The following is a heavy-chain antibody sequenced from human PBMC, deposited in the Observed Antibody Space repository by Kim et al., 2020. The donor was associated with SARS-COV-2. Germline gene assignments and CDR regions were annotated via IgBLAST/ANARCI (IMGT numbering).Heavy chain of an antibody. D-gene: IGHD6-19*01. CDR3: INYHTSSGWN. J-gene: IGHJ4*02. CDR2: INSDGSDT. CDR1: GFSFSNY. V-gene: IGHV3-74*03. Sequence: GGSLRLSCAASGFSFSNYMHWVRQAPGRGLVWVSRINSDGSDTTYADSVKGRFTISRDNAKKTLYLQMNSLRADDTAMYYCINYHTSSGWNWGRGTLVTVST.